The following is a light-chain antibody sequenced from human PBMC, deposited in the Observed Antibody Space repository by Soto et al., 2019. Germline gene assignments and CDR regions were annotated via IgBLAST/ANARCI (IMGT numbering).Light chain of an antibody. J-gene: IGLJ2*01. CDR1: SSDVGSYNL. V-gene: IGLV2-23*01. CDR3: CSYAGSSTSL. Sequence: QSALTQPASVSGSPGQSITISCTGTSSDVGSYNLVSWYQQHPGKAPKLMIYEGSKRPSGVSNRFSGSKSGNTASLTISGLQAEDEAAYYCCSYAGSSTSLFGGGTKLTVL. CDR2: EGS.